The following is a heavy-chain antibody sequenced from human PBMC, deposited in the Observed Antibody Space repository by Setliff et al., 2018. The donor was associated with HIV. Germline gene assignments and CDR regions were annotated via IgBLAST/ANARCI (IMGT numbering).Heavy chain of an antibody. J-gene: IGHJ4*02. D-gene: IGHD2-21*02. V-gene: IGHV4-39*07. CDR1: GGSISSSSYY. Sequence: PSETLSLTCTVSGGSISSSSYYWGWIRQPPGKGLEWIGRVYSSGNTNYNPSFKSRVTMSVDTSKNQFSLKLSSVTAADTAVYYCARQTATGTSATFDSWGQGSLVTVSS. CDR3: ARQTATGTSATFDS. CDR2: VYSSGNT.